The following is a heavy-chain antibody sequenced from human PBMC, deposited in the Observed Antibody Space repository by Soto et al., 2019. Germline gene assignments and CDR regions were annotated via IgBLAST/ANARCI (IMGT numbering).Heavy chain of an antibody. Sequence: GGSLRLSCAASGFTFSTYAMIWVRQAPGKGLEWVSVITGSGGSTYYADSVKGRFTISRDTSKNTLFLQMNSLMAEDTAVYFWARDRYGEYGGFDYWGQGTMVTFCS. D-gene: IGHD4-17*01. J-gene: IGHJ4*02. CDR1: GFTFSTYA. CDR3: ARDRYGEYGGFDY. V-gene: IGHV3-23*01. CDR2: ITGSGGST.